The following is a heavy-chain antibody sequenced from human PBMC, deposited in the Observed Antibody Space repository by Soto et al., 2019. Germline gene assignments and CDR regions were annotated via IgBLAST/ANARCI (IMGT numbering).Heavy chain of an antibody. CDR1: GGTFSSYA. J-gene: IGHJ3*02. Sequence: QVQLVQSGAEVKKPGSSVKVSCKASGGTFSSYAISWVRQAPGQGLEWMGGIIPIFGTANYAQKYQARVTITADDTTSTATMEHSSLRSEDTAVYYCARDFGHYYDSSGYYRWGDAFDIWGQGTMVTVSS. CDR2: IIPIFGTA. V-gene: IGHV1-69*12. D-gene: IGHD3-22*01. CDR3: ARDFGHYYDSSGYYRWGDAFDI.